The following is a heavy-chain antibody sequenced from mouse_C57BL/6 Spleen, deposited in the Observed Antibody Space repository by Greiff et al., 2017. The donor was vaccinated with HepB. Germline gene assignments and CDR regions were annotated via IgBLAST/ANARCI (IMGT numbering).Heavy chain of an antibody. CDR1: GYTFTSYW. V-gene: IGHV1-52*01. D-gene: IGHD2-4*01. CDR3: ARSRGAYYDYDGRGSGY. J-gene: IGHJ2*01. Sequence: QVQLQQPGAELVRPGSSVKLSCKASGYTFTSYWMHWVKQRPIQGLEWIGNIDPSDSETHYNQKFKDKATLTVEKSSSTAYMQLSSRTSEDSAVYYFARSRGAYYDYDGRGSGYWGQGTTLTVSS. CDR2: IDPSDSET.